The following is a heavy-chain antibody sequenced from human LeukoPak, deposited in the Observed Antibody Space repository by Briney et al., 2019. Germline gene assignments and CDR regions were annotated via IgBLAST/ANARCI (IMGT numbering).Heavy chain of an antibody. D-gene: IGHD3-22*01. J-gene: IGHJ4*02. Sequence: GGSLRLSCAASGFTFSSYWMYWVRQAPGKGPVWVARINTDGGSLNYADSVKGRFTISRDNAKNTLYLQMNSLGAEDTAVYYCARRINYYDSSGYYYVRYFDSWGQGTLVAVSS. CDR3: ARRINYYDSSGYYYVRYFDS. CDR2: INTDGGSL. V-gene: IGHV3-74*01. CDR1: GFTFSSYW.